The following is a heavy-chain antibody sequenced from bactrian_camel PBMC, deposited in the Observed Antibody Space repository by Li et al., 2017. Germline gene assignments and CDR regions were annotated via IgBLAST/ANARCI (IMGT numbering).Heavy chain of an antibody. D-gene: IGHD2*01. CDR2: IDTDART. CDR1: GFTFDGYC. J-gene: IGHJ4*01. Sequence: HVQLVESGGDFVQPGGSLRLSCATSGFTFDGYCMAWFRQAPGKEREGVAAIDTDARTTYADSVKGRFTISTDNTKKMVYLQMNDLKPEDTAMYYCAARRLSWLCSSGFLASRSDYRGQGTQVTVS. V-gene: IGHV3S1*01. CDR3: AARRLSWLCSSGFLASRSDY.